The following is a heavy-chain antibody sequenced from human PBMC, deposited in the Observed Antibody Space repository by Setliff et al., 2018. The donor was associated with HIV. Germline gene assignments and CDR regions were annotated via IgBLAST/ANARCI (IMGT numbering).Heavy chain of an antibody. CDR2: FDPEDGDT. J-gene: IGHJ4*01. D-gene: IGHD6-19*01. Sequence: ASVKVSCKVSGYSLTELSMHWVRQASEKGLEWMGRFDPEDGDTLYAQKFQGRVTMTEDTSTDTAYMELSGLRSEDTAVYYCATAKEQWLAEGCFDYWGQGTLVTVSS. V-gene: IGHV1-24*01. CDR3: ATAKEQWLAEGCFDY. CDR1: GYSLTELS.